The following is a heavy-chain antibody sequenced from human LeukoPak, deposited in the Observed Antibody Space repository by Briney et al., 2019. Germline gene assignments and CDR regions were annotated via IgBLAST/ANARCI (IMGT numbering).Heavy chain of an antibody. D-gene: IGHD3-3*01. V-gene: IGHV4-39*02. Sequence: PSETLSLTCTVSGGSISSSSYYWGWIRQPPGKGLEWIGSIYYSGSTYYNPSLKSRVTISVDTSKNQFSLKLSSVTAADTAVYYCARDVLRFLEWLSPTLYYFDYWGQGTLVTVSS. J-gene: IGHJ4*02. CDR1: GGSISSSSYY. CDR3: ARDVLRFLEWLSPTLYYFDY. CDR2: IYYSGST.